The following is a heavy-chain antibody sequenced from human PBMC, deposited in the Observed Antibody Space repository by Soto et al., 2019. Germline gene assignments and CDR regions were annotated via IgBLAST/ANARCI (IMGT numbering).Heavy chain of an antibody. V-gene: IGHV3-49*04. Sequence: GGSLRLSCTASGFTFGDYAMSWVRQAPGKGLEWVGFIRSKAYGGTTEYAASVKGRFTISRDDSKSIAYLQMNSLKTEDTAVYYCTRAVPVGASLGIAAAGNLNYFDYWGQGTLVTVSS. CDR1: GFTFGDYA. D-gene: IGHD6-13*01. J-gene: IGHJ4*02. CDR3: TRAVPVGASLGIAAAGNLNYFDY. CDR2: IRSKAYGGTT.